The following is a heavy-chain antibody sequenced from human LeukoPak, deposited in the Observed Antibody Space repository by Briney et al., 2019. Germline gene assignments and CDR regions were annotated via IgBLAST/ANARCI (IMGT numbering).Heavy chain of an antibody. Sequence: SETLSLTCTVSGGSISSYYWSWIRQPPGKGLEWIGSIYYSGSTYYNPSLKSRVTISVDTFKNQFSLKLSSVTAADTAVYYCASRSFEFDYAWGSSWADYYYMDVWGKGTTVTISS. V-gene: IGHV4-39*07. D-gene: IGHD3-16*01. CDR1: GGSISSYY. CDR3: ASRSFEFDYAWGSSWADYYYMDV. J-gene: IGHJ6*03. CDR2: IYYSGST.